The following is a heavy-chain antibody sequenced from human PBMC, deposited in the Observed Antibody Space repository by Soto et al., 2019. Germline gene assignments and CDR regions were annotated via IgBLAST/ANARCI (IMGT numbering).Heavy chain of an antibody. Sequence: HPGGSLRLSCAASGFTFSSYGMHWVRQAPGKGLEWVAVIWYDGSNKYYADSVKGRFTISRDNSKNTLYLQMNSLRAEDTAVYYCARDELPDYYAMYVRGQGTTVTVS. CDR1: GFTFSSYG. V-gene: IGHV3-33*01. CDR2: IWYDGSNK. D-gene: IGHD2-2*01. J-gene: IGHJ6*02. CDR3: ARDELPDYYAMYV.